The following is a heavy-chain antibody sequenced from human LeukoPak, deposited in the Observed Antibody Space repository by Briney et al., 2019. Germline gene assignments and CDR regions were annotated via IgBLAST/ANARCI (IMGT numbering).Heavy chain of an antibody. CDR3: ARDPSYDSSGYPHWFDP. CDR2: ISAYNGNT. Sequence: ASVKVSCKASGYTFTSYGISWVRQAPGQGLEWMGWISAYNGNTNYAQKVQGRVTMTTDTSTNTAYMELRSLRSDDTAVYYCARDPSYDSSGYPHWFDPWGQGTLVTVSS. D-gene: IGHD3-22*01. J-gene: IGHJ5*02. CDR1: GYTFTSYG. V-gene: IGHV1-18*01.